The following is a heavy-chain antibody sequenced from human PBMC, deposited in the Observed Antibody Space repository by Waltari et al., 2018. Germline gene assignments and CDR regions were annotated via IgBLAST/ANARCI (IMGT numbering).Heavy chain of an antibody. CDR1: GFTFGDYA. D-gene: IGHD6-25*01. V-gene: IGHV3-49*04. CDR2: IRSKAYGGTT. CDR3: TRVGSGSNFDY. J-gene: IGHJ4*02. Sequence: EVQLVESGGGLVQPGRSLRLSCTASGFTFGDYAMSWVRSAPGKGLEGVGFIRSKAYGGTTEYAATVKCRFTISRDDSKSIAYLQMNSLKTEDTAVYYCTRVGSGSNFDYWGQGTLVTVSS.